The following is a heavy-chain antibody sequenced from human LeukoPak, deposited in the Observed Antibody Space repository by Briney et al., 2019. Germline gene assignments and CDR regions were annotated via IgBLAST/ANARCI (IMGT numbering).Heavy chain of an antibody. CDR1: GFTVSSNY. CDR3: ARGLSAAASRNYFDY. Sequence: GGSLRLSCAACGFTVSSNYMSWVRQAPGKGLEWVSVIYSGGSTYYADSVKGRFTISRDNSKNTLYLQMNSLRAEDTAVYYCARGLSAAASRNYFDYWGQGNLVTVSS. V-gene: IGHV3-53*01. CDR2: IYSGGST. D-gene: IGHD6-13*01. J-gene: IGHJ4*02.